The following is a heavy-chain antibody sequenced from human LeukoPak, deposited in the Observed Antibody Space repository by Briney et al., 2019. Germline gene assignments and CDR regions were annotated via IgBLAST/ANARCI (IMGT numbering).Heavy chain of an antibody. CDR2: INPNSGGT. V-gene: IGHV1-18*01. D-gene: IGHD6-13*01. J-gene: IGHJ4*02. CDR1: GYTFTSYG. Sequence: ASVKVSCKASGYTFTSYGISWVRQAPGQGLEWMGWINPNSGGTNYAQKFQGRVTMTRDMSTSTVYMELSSLRSEDTAVYYCASSSSWLTPFDYWGQGTLVTVSS. CDR3: ASSSSWLTPFDY.